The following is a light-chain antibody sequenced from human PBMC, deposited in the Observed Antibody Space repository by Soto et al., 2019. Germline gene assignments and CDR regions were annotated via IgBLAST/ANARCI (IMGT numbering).Light chain of an antibody. CDR1: THDIGVYDF. V-gene: IGLV2-8*01. CDR2: EVV. Sequence: QSALTQPPSASGSPGQSVTISCTGTTHDIGVYDFVSWYQHHPVKAPRLIIYEVVQRPSGVPDRFSGSKSGNTASLTVSGLQAADEGDYFCESYAGSNTYVFGSGTKLTVL. J-gene: IGLJ1*01. CDR3: ESYAGSNTYV.